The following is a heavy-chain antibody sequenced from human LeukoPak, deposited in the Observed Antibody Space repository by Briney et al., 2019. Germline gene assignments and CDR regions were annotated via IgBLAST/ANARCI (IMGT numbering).Heavy chain of an antibody. V-gene: IGHV3-23*01. Sequence: GGSLRPSRDASGFTFSAYVMTWVRQAPGQGLEWVSSIGSDNKPHYSESVKGRLAISRDNSKSMLFLQLNSLRAEDTALYYCARDLHYCVAMDFWAEESGVTVSS. D-gene: IGHD4-17*01. CDR2: IGSDNKP. CDR1: GFTFSAYV. J-gene: IGHJ6*04. CDR3: ARDLHYCVAMDF.